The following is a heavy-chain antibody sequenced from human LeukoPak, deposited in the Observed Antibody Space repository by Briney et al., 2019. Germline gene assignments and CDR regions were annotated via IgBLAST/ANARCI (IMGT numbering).Heavy chain of an antibody. CDR3: AREDYYDSSGYYLH. V-gene: IGHV4-39*01. D-gene: IGHD3-22*01. CDR1: GGSISISSYY. CDR2: IYYSGST. J-gene: IGHJ4*02. Sequence: SETLSLTCTVSGGSISISSYYWGWIRQPPGKGLEWIGSIYYSGSTYYNPSLKSRVTISVDTSKNQFSLKLSSVTAADTAVYYCAREDYYDSSGYYLHWGQGTLVTVSS.